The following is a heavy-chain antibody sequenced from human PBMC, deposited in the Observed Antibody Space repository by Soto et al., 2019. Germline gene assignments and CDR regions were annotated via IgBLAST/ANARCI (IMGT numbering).Heavy chain of an antibody. J-gene: IGHJ6*02. D-gene: IGHD3-10*01. Sequence: QVQLVESGGGLVKPGGSLRLSCAASGFTFSDDYMSWIRQAPGKGLEWVSYIRSSSHTKYADSVKGRFTISRDNAKNSLNLQMNSLRAEDTAVYYCARDAVSGLGGMDVWGQGTTVTVSS. CDR3: ARDAVSGLGGMDV. CDR1: GFTFSDDY. V-gene: IGHV3-11*06. CDR2: IRSSSHT.